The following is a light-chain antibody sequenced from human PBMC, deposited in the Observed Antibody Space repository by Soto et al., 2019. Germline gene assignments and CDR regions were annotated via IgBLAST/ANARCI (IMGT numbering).Light chain of an antibody. J-gene: IGLJ2*01. Sequence: QSVLTQPPSASGTPGQRVTISCSGSSSNIGSNYVYWYQQLPGTAPKLLIYRNNQRPSGAPDRFSGSKSGSSASLAISGLRSEDEGDYYCAAWDDSLSGVVFGGGTKVTVL. CDR2: RNN. CDR3: AAWDDSLSGVV. V-gene: IGLV1-47*01. CDR1: SSNIGSNY.